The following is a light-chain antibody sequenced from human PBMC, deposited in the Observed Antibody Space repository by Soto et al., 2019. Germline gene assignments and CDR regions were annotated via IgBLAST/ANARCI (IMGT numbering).Light chain of an antibody. CDR1: QSISSSH. CDR3: QHYGRSPRGT. V-gene: IGKV3-20*01. Sequence: EIVVTQSPGTQTVVRGERATLSCRASQSISSSHLAWYQQKPGQAPRLLIYATSSRATGIPDRFSGSGSGTDFTLTIRRLEPEDLAVYYCQHYGRSPRGTFGQGTKVDI. CDR2: ATS. J-gene: IGKJ1*01.